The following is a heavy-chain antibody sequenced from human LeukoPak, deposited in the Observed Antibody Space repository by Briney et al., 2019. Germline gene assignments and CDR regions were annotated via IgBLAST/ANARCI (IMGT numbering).Heavy chain of an antibody. J-gene: IGHJ4*02. V-gene: IGHV4-34*01. Sequence: SETLSLTCVVYGGSFNGYYWSCIRQSPGKGLEWIGSIYHSGSTYYNPSLKSRVTISVDTSKNQFSLKLSSVTAADTAVYYCARNANRGSTFDYWGQGTLVTVSS. CDR3: ARNANRGSTFDY. CDR1: GGSFNGYY. D-gene: IGHD1-26*01. CDR2: IYHSGST.